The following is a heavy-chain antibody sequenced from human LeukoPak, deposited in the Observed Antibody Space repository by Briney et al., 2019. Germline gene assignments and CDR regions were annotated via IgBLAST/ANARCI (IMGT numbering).Heavy chain of an antibody. CDR3: ARDKGDYDTSGSLFVF. CDR1: GFTFSRSW. Sequence: GGSLRLSCAASGFTFSRSWMNWVRQAPGKGLEWVASIKQDGSEKYYVDSVKGRFTISRDNAKNSLYLQMNSLRAEDTAVYYCARDKGDYDTSGSLFVFGGQGTLVTVSS. D-gene: IGHD3-22*01. CDR2: IKQDGSEK. J-gene: IGHJ4*02. V-gene: IGHV3-7*03.